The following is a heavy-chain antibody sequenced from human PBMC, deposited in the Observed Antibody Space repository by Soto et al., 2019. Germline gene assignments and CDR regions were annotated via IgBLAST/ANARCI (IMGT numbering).Heavy chain of an antibody. V-gene: IGHV1-24*01. D-gene: IGHD3-9*01. Sequence: QVQLVQSGTELKKPGASVKVSCKISVYTLTEFSMHWVRQAPGKGLEWMGGFDPEDGETIYAQKFQGRVTMTEDTSTDTAYMELSSLRSEDTAVYYCATVKKYDFLPGSYLRPSVPTPLATSYFDHWGQGTLVTVSS. J-gene: IGHJ4*02. CDR2: FDPEDGET. CDR1: VYTLTEFS. CDR3: ATVKKYDFLPGSYLRPSVPTPLATSYFDH.